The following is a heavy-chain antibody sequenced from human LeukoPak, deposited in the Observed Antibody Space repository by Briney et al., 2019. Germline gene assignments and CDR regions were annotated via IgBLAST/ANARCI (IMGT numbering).Heavy chain of an antibody. V-gene: IGHV1-18*04. CDR3: ARDRAPYYDILTGPHWFDP. Sequence: ASVKVSCKAFSYTFTSYGISWVRQAPGQGLEWMGWISAYNGNTNYAQKLQGRVTMTTDTSTSTAYMELRSLRSDDTAVYYCARDRAPYYDILTGPHWFDPCGQGTLVTVSS. D-gene: IGHD3-9*01. CDR1: SYTFTSYG. CDR2: ISAYNGNT. J-gene: IGHJ5*02.